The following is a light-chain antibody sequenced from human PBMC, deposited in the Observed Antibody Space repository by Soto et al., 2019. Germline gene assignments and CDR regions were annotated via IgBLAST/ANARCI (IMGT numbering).Light chain of an antibody. CDR3: QQYSSSPIT. Sequence: IVLTQSPGTPSWSPGDRATLSCRASQSVDSGNLAWYQQRPGQAPRLLINGASSRATGIPDRLSGSGSGTDFTLAISSLEAEEFAVYYCQQYSSSPITFGQGTRLVIK. CDR2: GAS. CDR1: QSVDSGN. J-gene: IGKJ5*01. V-gene: IGKV3-20*01.